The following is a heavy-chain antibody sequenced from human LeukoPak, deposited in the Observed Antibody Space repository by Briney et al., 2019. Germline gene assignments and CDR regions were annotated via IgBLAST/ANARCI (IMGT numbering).Heavy chain of an antibody. J-gene: IGHJ6*03. Sequence: PGGSLRLSCAASGFTFSDYNMRWIRQAPGKGLEWVSYISSGGTTVYYAASVHGRCTISRDNAKNSVYLQMNSLSAEDTAVYYCAIINPRDYDYYYMDVWGRGATVTVSS. CDR3: AIINPRDYDYYYMDV. V-gene: IGHV3-11*04. D-gene: IGHD1-14*01. CDR2: ISSGGTTV. CDR1: GFTFSDYN.